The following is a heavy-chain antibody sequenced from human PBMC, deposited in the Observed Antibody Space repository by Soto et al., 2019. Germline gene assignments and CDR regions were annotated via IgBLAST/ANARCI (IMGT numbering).Heavy chain of an antibody. J-gene: IGHJ4*02. CDR2: IYHSVST. Sequence: SEPLSLTYSIYSGSFIVYYWSWIRQPPGKGLEWIGEIYHSVSTNYNPSLKSRVTISVDKSKNQFSLKLNSVTAADTAVYYCARVHPSYRDGYNYLDSWGQGPLVTVSS. D-gene: IGHD5-12*01. V-gene: IGHV4-34*01. CDR1: SGSFIVYY. CDR3: ARVHPSYRDGYNYLDS.